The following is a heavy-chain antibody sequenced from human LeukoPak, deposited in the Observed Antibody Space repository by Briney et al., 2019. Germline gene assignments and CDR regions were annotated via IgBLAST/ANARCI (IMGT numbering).Heavy chain of an antibody. J-gene: IGHJ4*02. V-gene: IGHV3-23*01. Sequence: GGSLRLSCAASGFTFSSWAMSWVRQAPGKGLEWVSAVSPSGDTTYYADSVKGRFTISRDNSKNALYLQMNSLRAEDTAVYYCAKGGVVVAATLDYWGQGTLVTVSS. CDR3: AKGGVVVAATLDY. CDR1: GFTFSSWA. D-gene: IGHD2-15*01. CDR2: VSPSGDTT.